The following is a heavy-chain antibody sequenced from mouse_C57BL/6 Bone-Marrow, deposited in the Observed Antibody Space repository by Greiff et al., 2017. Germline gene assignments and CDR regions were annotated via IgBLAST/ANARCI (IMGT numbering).Heavy chain of an antibody. CDR3: ARLRRRAWFAY. D-gene: IGHD2-12*01. V-gene: IGHV1-66*01. J-gene: IGHJ3*01. Sequence: QVQLQQSGPELVKPGASVKISCKASGYSFTSYYIHWVKQRPGQGLEWIGWIYPGSGNTKYNEKFKGKATLTADTSSSTAYMQLSSLTSEDSAVYYCARLRRRAWFAYWGQGTLVTVSA. CDR2: IYPGSGNT. CDR1: GYSFTSYY.